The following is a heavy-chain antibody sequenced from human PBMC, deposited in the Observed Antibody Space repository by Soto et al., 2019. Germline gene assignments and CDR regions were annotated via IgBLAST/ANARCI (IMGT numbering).Heavy chain of an antibody. V-gene: IGHV3-11*01. CDR1: GFAFSDYY. CDR2: ISSSGSTI. Sequence: GGSLRLSCAASGFAFSDYYMSWFRKAPGKGLEWVSYISSSGSTIYYADSVKGRFTIPRDNAKNSLYLQMNSLRAEDTAVYYCARDLGKYCSSTSCSIAFDIWGQGTMVTVPS. J-gene: IGHJ3*02. D-gene: IGHD2-2*01. CDR3: ARDLGKYCSSTSCSIAFDI.